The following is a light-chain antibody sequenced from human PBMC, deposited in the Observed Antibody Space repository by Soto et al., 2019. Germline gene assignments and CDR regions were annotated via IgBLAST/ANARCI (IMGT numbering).Light chain of an antibody. CDR2: KAS. CDR3: QHYNSYSEA. V-gene: IGKV1-5*03. J-gene: IGKJ1*01. Sequence: DIQMTQSPSTLSGSVGDRVTITCRASQTISSWLAWYQQKPGKAPKLLIYKASTLKSGVPSRFNGSGSGTEFTLTISSLQPDDFATYYCQHYNSYSEAFXQGTKVDIK. CDR1: QTISSW.